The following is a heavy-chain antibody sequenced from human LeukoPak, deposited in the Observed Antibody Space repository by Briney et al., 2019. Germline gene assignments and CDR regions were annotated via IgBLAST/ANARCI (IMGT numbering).Heavy chain of an antibody. CDR2: ISGSGGST. D-gene: IGHD2-2*01. J-gene: IGHJ4*02. V-gene: IGHV3-23*01. CDR1: GFTFSNYA. CDR3: AKDRDIVVVPAALFDY. Sequence: GGSLRLSCAVSGFTFSNYAMSWVRQAPGKGLEWVSAISGSGGSTYYADSVKGRFTISRDNSKNTLYLQMNSLRAEDTALYYCAKDRDIVVVPAALFDYWGQGTLVTVSS.